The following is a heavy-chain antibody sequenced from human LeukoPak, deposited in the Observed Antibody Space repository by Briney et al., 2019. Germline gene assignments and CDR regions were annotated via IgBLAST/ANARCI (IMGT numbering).Heavy chain of an antibody. CDR1: GFDFYNFA. CDR3: GVKYYFDY. D-gene: IGHD4-23*01. V-gene: IGHV3-53*01. J-gene: IGHJ4*02. CDR2: IYSGGST. Sequence: GGSLRLSCAASGFDFYNFALSWVRQAPGKGLEWVSVIYSGGSTYYADSVKGRFTISRDNSKNTLYLQMNSLRAEDTAVYYCGVKYYFDYWGQGTLVTVSS.